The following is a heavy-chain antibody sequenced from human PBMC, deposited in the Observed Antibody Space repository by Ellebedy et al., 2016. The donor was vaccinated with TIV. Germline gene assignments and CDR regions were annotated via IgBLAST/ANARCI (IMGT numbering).Heavy chain of an antibody. CDR2: INTDGSSI. Sequence: GESLKISCAASGFTFSSYWMHWVRQAPGKGLVWVSRINTDGSSIHYADSVKGRFTISRDDSKNTLYLQMNSLRAEDTAVYYCAKRLELRRVPDYWGQGTLVTVSS. V-gene: IGHV3-74*01. D-gene: IGHD1-7*01. CDR1: GFTFSSYW. CDR3: AKRLELRRVPDY. J-gene: IGHJ4*02.